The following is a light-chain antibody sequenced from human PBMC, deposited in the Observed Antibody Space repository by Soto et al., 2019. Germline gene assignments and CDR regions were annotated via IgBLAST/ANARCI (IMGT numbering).Light chain of an antibody. Sequence: QSVLTQPASVSGSPGQSITISCTGTSSDVGGYNYVSWYQQHPGKAPKLMIYEVSNRPSGVSNRFSGSKSGNTASLTISGLQPEDEAEYHCGLFKSSANWVFGGGTKVTVL. CDR3: GLFKSSANWV. V-gene: IGLV2-14*01. CDR2: EVS. CDR1: SSDVGGYNY. J-gene: IGLJ3*02.